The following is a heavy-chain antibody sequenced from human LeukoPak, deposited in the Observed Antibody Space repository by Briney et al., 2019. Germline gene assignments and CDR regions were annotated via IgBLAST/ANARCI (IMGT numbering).Heavy chain of an antibody. CDR1: GFTFSSYG. D-gene: IGHD6-19*01. J-gene: IGHJ4*02. Sequence: PGGSLRLSCAASGFTFSSYGMSWVRQAPGKGLEWVSGISGRGSSTYYADSVKGRFTISRDNSKNTLYLQMNSLRAEDTAVYYCARDLVSSGWYVGFDYWGQGTLVTVSS. CDR2: ISGRGSST. V-gene: IGHV3-23*01. CDR3: ARDLVSSGWYVGFDY.